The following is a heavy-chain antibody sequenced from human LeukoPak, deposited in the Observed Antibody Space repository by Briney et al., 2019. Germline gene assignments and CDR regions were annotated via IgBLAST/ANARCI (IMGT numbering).Heavy chain of an antibody. D-gene: IGHD3-10*01. J-gene: IGHJ4*02. Sequence: SETLSLTCTVSGGSISSYYWSWIRQPPGKGLEWIGYIYYSGSTNYNPSLKSRVTISVDTSKNQFSLKPSSVTAADTAVYYCALWDYYGSGSKWTDYWGQGTLVTVSS. CDR2: IYYSGST. V-gene: IGHV4-59*01. CDR1: GGSISSYY. CDR3: ALWDYYGSGSKWTDY.